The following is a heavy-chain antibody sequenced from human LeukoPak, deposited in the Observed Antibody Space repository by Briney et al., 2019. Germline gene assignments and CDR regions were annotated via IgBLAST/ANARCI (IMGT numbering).Heavy chain of an antibody. CDR3: AREFQH. Sequence: SSQTLSLTCTVSGGSISSCSYHWSWIRQPAGKGLEWIGRIYTSGSTNYNPSLRSRVTISLDTSKNQFSLKLSSVTAADTAVYYCAREFQHWGQGTLVTVSS. J-gene: IGHJ1*01. CDR1: GGSISSCSYH. CDR2: IYTSGST. V-gene: IGHV4-61*02.